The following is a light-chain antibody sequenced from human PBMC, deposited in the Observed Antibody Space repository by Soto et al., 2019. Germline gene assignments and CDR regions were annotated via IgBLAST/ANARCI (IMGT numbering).Light chain of an antibody. CDR1: SSDVGAYKY. Sequence: QSALTQPRSVSGSPGLSVTISCTGTSSDVGAYKYVSWYQQHPGKAPRLIIYDVIERPSGVPDRFSGSKSGNTASLTISGLQGEDEADYYCCSYAGNYIWVFGGGTQLTVL. CDR2: DVI. J-gene: IGLJ3*02. V-gene: IGLV2-11*01. CDR3: CSYAGNYIWV.